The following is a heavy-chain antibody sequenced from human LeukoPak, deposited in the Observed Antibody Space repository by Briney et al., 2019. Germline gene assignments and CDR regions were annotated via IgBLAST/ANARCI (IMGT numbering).Heavy chain of an antibody. V-gene: IGHV4-59*08. Sequence: PSETLSLTCTVSGGSISSYYWSWIRQPPGKGLEWIGYIYYSGSTNYSPSLKSRVTISVDTSKNQFSLKLSSVTAADTAVYYCARVTSRQQLTHWGQGTLVTVSS. D-gene: IGHD6-13*01. CDR2: IYYSGST. J-gene: IGHJ4*02. CDR3: ARVTSRQQLTH. CDR1: GGSISSYY.